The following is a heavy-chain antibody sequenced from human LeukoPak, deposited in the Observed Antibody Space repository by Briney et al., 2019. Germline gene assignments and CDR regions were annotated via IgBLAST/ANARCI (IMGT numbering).Heavy chain of an antibody. V-gene: IGHV1-18*01. D-gene: IGHD6-19*01. J-gene: IGHJ4*02. CDR1: GYTLTSYG. CDR3: ARNLSRGLVQGY. CDR2: ISAYNGNT. Sequence: ASAKVSCKASGYTLTSYGISWVRQAPGQGLEWMGWISAYNGNTNYAQNLQGRVTMTTDTSKSTAYMELRSLRSDDTAVYYCARNLSRGLVQGYGRQGTLVTVSS.